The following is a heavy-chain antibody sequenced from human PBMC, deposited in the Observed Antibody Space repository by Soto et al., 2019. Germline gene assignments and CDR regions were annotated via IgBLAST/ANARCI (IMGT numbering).Heavy chain of an antibody. Sequence: GASVKVSCKASGYTFTSYGISWVRQAPGQGLEWMGWISAYNGNTNYAQKLQGRVTMTTDTSTSTAYLELRSLRSDDTAVYYCARGAVFGVVIKYSFDPWGQGTLVTVSS. CDR1: GYTFTSYG. J-gene: IGHJ5*02. CDR3: ARGAVFGVVIKYSFDP. CDR2: ISAYNGNT. D-gene: IGHD3-3*01. V-gene: IGHV1-18*01.